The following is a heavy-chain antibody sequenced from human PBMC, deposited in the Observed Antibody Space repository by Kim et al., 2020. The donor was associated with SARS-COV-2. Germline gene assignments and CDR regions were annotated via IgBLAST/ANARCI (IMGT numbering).Heavy chain of an antibody. Sequence: SETLSLTCSVSGGSLSNSKYYWGWVRQPPGKGLEWIGILYYGGRSQSNPSLQSRVTISGDTSKDQFSLKLTSVTVLDTAVYYCARQAYGGFWDWGQGTLVTVAS. D-gene: IGHD3-16*01. CDR1: GGSLSNSKYY. J-gene: IGHJ4*02. CDR2: LYYGGRS. CDR3: ARQAYGGFWD. V-gene: IGHV4-39*01.